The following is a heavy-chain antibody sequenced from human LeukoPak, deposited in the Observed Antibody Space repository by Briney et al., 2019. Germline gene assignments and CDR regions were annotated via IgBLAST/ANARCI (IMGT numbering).Heavy chain of an antibody. V-gene: IGHV1-8*01. Sequence: ASVKVSCKASGYTFTSYDINWVRQATGQGLEWMGWMNPNSGNTGYAQKFQGRVTMTRDTSISTAYMELSRLRSDDTAVYYCARVDVAGEYYYYYGMDVWGQGTTVTVSS. CDR3: ARVDVAGEYYYYYGMDV. D-gene: IGHD6-19*01. CDR2: MNPNSGNT. CDR1: GYTFTSYD. J-gene: IGHJ6*02.